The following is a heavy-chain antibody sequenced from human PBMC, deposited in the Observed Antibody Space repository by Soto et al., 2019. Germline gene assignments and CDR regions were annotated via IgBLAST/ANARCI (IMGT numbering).Heavy chain of an antibody. CDR1: GFTFSRYE. J-gene: IGHJ4*02. CDR2: ISSRATGI. Sequence: EVQLVESGGGLVQPGGSLRLSCVASGFTFSRYEMNWVRQAPGKGLERLSYISSRATGIFYADSVKGRFTISRDDANNSLFLTKNSLSAEDRAGYYCAGPRAYSGDEEGYYFDFWGQGTLVTVSS. CDR3: AGPRAYSGDEEGYYFDF. V-gene: IGHV3-48*03. D-gene: IGHD5-12*01.